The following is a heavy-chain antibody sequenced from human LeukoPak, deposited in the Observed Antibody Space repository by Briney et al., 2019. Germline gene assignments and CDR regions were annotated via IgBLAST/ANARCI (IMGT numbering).Heavy chain of an antibody. D-gene: IGHD3-10*01. CDR1: GFTLRSYA. J-gene: IGHJ4*02. V-gene: IGHV3-23*01. CDR3: AKMTDSTPYSSGTFDS. Sequence: GGSLRLSCSASGFTLRSYAMGWVRQAPGKGLEWVSAISDTGDKTYYADSVKGRFTISRDNSRDTLYLQMSRLRAEDTALFYCAKMTDSTPYSSGTFDSWGQGTLVTVSS. CDR2: ISDTGDKT.